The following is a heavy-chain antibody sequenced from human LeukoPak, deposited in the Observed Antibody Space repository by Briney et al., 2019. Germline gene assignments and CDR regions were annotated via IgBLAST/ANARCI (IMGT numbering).Heavy chain of an antibody. Sequence: ASVTVSCKVSGATLRKISIDLLGLAPANGLEWMGSFGHKDWETLHAQKFQGRINMAEDTETDSAYMEMSSLISEDTAVYYCATGGIVYACWGEGPLVSVSS. V-gene: IGHV1-24*01. CDR1: GATLRKIS. CDR2: FGHKDWET. D-gene: IGHD1-26*01. CDR3: ATGGIVYAC. J-gene: IGHJ4*02.